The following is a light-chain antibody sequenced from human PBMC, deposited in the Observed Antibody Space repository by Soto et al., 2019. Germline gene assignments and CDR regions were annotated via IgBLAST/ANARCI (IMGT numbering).Light chain of an antibody. CDR1: QGISSA. CDR2: DAS. CDR3: QQCNSYPLT. V-gene: IGKV1-13*02. J-gene: IGKJ4*01. Sequence: AIQLTQSPSSLSASVGDRVTITCRANQGISSALAWYQQKPGKAPKLLIYDASSLESGVPSRFSGSGSGTDFTLTISSLQPEDFATYYCQQCNSYPLTFGGGTKVDIK.